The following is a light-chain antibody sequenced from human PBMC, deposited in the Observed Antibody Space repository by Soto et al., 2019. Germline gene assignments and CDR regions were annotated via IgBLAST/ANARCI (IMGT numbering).Light chain of an antibody. CDR3: QQYNNWPPWT. V-gene: IGKV3-15*01. Sequence: EIVLTQSPGTLSLSPGERATLSCRASQSVSGSYLAWYQHKLGQAPRLFIFRASSRATGIPARFSGSGSGTEFNMTISSLQSEDFAVYYCQQYNNWPPWTFGQGTKVDIK. CDR2: RAS. J-gene: IGKJ1*01. CDR1: QSVSGSY.